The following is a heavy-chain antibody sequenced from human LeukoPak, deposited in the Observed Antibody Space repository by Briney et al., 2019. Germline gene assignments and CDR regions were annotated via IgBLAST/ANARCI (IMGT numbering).Heavy chain of an antibody. D-gene: IGHD3-22*01. V-gene: IGHV4-34*01. CDR3: ARDPRGPIGYDHSGRDTFDY. Sequence: GSLRLSCAVYGGSFSGYYWSWIRQPPGKGLEWIGEINHSGSTNYNPSLKSRVTISVDTSKNQFSLKLSSVTAADTAVYYCARDPRGPIGYDHSGRDTFDYWGQGTLVTVSS. CDR2: INHSGST. J-gene: IGHJ4*02. CDR1: GGSFSGYY.